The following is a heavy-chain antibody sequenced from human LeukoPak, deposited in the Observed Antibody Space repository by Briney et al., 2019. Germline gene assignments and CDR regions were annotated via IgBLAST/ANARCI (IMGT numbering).Heavy chain of an antibody. J-gene: IGHJ3*02. CDR1: GFTFSSYW. D-gene: IGHD4-17*01. Sequence: RSGGSLRLSCAASGFTFSSYWMSWVRQAPGKGLEWVANIKQDGSEKYYVDSVKGRFTISRDNAKNSLYLQMNSLRAEDTAVYYCARVARTAPTEAFDIWGQGTIVTVSS. V-gene: IGHV3-7*01. CDR2: IKQDGSEK. CDR3: ARVARTAPTEAFDI.